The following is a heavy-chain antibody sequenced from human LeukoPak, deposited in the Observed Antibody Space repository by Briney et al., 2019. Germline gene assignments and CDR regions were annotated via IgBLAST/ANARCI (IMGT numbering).Heavy chain of an antibody. CDR3: AKRGVVIRVILVGFHKEAYYFDS. D-gene: IGHD3-22*01. CDR2: ISDSGGRT. V-gene: IGHV3-23*01. CDR1: GITLSNYG. J-gene: IGHJ4*02. Sequence: AESLSLSCAVSGITLSNYGMSWVRQAPGKGLEWVAGISDSGGRTNYADSVKGRFTISRDNPKNTLYLQMNSLRAEDTAVYFCAKRGVVIRVILVGFHKEAYYFDSWGQGALVTVSS.